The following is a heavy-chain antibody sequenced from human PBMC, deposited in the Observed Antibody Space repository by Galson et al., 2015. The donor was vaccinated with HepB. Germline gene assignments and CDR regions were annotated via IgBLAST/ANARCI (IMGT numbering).Heavy chain of an antibody. J-gene: IGHJ5*02. CDR1: GDSVPSNSAA. V-gene: IGHV6-1*01. CDR2: AYYRSKWYN. D-gene: IGHD6-13*01. CDR3: ARDRVPTAAGNLGFDP. Sequence: CAISGDSVPSNSAAWNWIRQSPSRGLEWLGRAYYRSKWYNDYAVSVKSRITINPDTSKNQFSLQLNSVTPEDTAVYYCARDRVPTAAGNLGFDPWGQGTLVTVSS.